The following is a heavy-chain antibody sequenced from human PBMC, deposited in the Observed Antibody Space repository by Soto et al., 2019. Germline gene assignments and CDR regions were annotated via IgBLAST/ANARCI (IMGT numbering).Heavy chain of an antibody. CDR2: IYYSGST. CDR3: ARHYYYYDDMDV. CDR1: CASISSYY. J-gene: IGHJ6*02. Sequence: PSETLSLTCTVSCASISSYYWSWIRQPPGKGLEWIGYIYYSGSTNYNPSLKSRVTISVDTSKNQFSLKLSSVTAADTAVYYCARHYYYYDDMDVWGQGTTVTVSS. V-gene: IGHV4-59*08.